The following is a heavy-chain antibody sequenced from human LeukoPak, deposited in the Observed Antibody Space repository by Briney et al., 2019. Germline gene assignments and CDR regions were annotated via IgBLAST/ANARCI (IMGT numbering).Heavy chain of an antibody. V-gene: IGHV4-34*01. CDR2: INHSGST. J-gene: IGHJ4*02. CDR1: GGSFSGYY. D-gene: IGHD4-11*01. CDR3: ARGYSNWDY. Sequence: PSETLSLTCTVYGGSFSGYYWSWIRQPPGKGLEWIGEINHSGSTNYKPSLKSRVTISVDTSKNQFSLKLSSVTAADTAVYYCARGYSNWDYWGQGTLVTVSS.